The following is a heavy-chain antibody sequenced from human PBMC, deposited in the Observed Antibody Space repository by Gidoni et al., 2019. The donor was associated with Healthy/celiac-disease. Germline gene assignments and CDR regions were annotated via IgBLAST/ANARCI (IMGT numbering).Heavy chain of an antibody. Sequence: VQLQQWCAGLLKPSETLSLTCAVDGGSFSGYYWSCIRQPPGKGLEWVGEIHHSGRTNYNPCLKRRVTISVDPSKNQCSLKLSSVTAADTAVYYCARGPGRSRWKGKGWFDPWGQGTLVTVSS. D-gene: IGHD1-1*01. CDR2: IHHSGRT. V-gene: IGHV4-34*01. CDR1: GGSFSGYY. CDR3: ARGPGRSRWKGKGWFDP. J-gene: IGHJ5*02.